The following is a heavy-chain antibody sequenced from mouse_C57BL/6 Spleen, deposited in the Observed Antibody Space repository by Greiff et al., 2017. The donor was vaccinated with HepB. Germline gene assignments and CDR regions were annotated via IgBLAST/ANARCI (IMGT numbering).Heavy chain of an antibody. CDR2: IRNKANGYTT. CDR3: ARSPGGYAMDY. CDR1: GFTFTDYY. D-gene: IGHD4-1*01. V-gene: IGHV7-3*01. Sequence: EVKVVESGGGLVQPGGSLSLSCAASGFTFTDYYMSWVRQPPGKALEWLGFIRNKANGYTTEYSASVKGRFTISRDNSQSILYLQMNALRAEDSATYYCARSPGGYAMDYWGQGTSVTVSS. J-gene: IGHJ4*01.